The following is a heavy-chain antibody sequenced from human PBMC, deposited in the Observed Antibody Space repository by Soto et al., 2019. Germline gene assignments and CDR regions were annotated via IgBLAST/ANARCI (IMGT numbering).Heavy chain of an antibody. V-gene: IGHV1-8*03. Sequence: ASVKVSCKASGYIFTRYGIHWVRQAPGQGLEWVGWMNAGTGQVDYSQKFQGRVTITRNTSISTAYMELSSLRSEDTAVYYCARGVLDCSSTSCYLGNWFDPWGQGTLVTVSS. D-gene: IGHD2-2*01. J-gene: IGHJ5*02. CDR3: ARGVLDCSSTSCYLGNWFDP. CDR2: MNAGTGQV. CDR1: GYIFTRYG.